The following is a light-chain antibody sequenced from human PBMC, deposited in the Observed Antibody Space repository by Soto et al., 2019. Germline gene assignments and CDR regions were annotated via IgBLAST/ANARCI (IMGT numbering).Light chain of an antibody. Sequence: EIVLAQSPATLSLSTGERATLSCRASQSVSSYLAWYQQKPGQAPRLLIYDASNRATGIPARFSGSGSGTDFTLTISSLEPEDFAVYYCQLRSNWPPRYTFGQGTKLEIK. CDR3: QLRSNWPPRYT. V-gene: IGKV3-11*01. J-gene: IGKJ2*01. CDR1: QSVSSY. CDR2: DAS.